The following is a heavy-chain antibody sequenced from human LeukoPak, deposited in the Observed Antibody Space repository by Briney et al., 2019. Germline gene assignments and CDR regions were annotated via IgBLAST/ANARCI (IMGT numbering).Heavy chain of an antibody. J-gene: IGHJ5*01. CDR3: ARGPPYGSRCDFLDS. Sequence: GGSLRLSCAASGFTFSSYWMHWVRQAPGKGLVWVSRINTDGSSTSYADSVKGRLTISRDNAKNTLYLQMNSLRAEDTALYYCARGPPYGSRCDFLDSWGQGTQVTVSS. CDR1: GFTFSSYW. CDR2: INTDGSST. V-gene: IGHV3-74*01. D-gene: IGHD3-10*01.